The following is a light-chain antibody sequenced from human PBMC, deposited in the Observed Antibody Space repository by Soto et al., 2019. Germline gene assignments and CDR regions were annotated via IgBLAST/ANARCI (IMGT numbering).Light chain of an antibody. CDR3: AAWDDSLYGYV. CDR1: SSNIGSNT. Sequence: SALTQPPSASGTSGQRVTMSCSGSSSNIGSNTVNWYQQLPGTAPKLLIYSNSQRPSGVPDRFSGSKSGTSASLAISGLHSEDEADYYCAAWDDSLYGYVFGTGTKVTVL. V-gene: IGLV1-44*01. CDR2: SNS. J-gene: IGLJ1*01.